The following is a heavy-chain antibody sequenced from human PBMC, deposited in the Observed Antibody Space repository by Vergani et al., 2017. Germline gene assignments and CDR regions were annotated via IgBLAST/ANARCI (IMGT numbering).Heavy chain of an antibody. CDR1: GFTFSSYG. Sequence: QVQLVESGGGVVQPGRSLRLSCAASGFTFSSYGMQWVRQAPGKGLEWVAVIWYDGSNKYYADSVKGRFTISRDNSKNTLYLQMNSLRAVDTAVYYCARDLGIAAAGIDYWGQGTLVTVSS. D-gene: IGHD6-13*01. CDR3: ARDLGIAAAGIDY. J-gene: IGHJ4*02. CDR2: IWYDGSNK. V-gene: IGHV3-33*01.